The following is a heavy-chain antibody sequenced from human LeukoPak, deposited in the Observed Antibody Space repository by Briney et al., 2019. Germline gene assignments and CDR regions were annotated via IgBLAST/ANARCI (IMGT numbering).Heavy chain of an antibody. V-gene: IGHV1-2*02. CDR1: GYTFTGYY. D-gene: IGHD3-9*01. Sequence: GASVKVSCKASGYTFTGYYMHWVRQAPGQGLEWMGWINPNSGGTNYAQKFQGRVTMTRDTSISTAYMELSRLRSDETAVYYCARDGLEILTGYLFDYWGQGTLVTVSS. J-gene: IGHJ4*02. CDR3: ARDGLEILTGYLFDY. CDR2: INPNSGGT.